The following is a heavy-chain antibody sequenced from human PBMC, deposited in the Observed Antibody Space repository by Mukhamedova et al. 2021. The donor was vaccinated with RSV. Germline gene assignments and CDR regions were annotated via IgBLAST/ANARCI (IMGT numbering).Heavy chain of an antibody. D-gene: IGHD3-22*01. Sequence: VSYIGNSNTTIYYADSVKGRFTISRDNAKNPLYLQMNSLRAEDTAVYYCARIYDSSGYYPSVAFDIWGQGTMVTVSS. V-gene: IGHV3-48*04. J-gene: IGHJ3*02. CDR3: ARIYDSSGYYPSVAFDI. CDR2: IGNSNTTI.